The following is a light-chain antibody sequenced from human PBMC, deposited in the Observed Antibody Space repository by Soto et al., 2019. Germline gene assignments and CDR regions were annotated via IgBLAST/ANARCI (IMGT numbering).Light chain of an antibody. J-gene: IGLJ3*02. V-gene: IGLV2-14*01. CDR1: MRDVGAYNL. CDR3: QSYDNSLSGSWV. Sequence: QSALTQPASVSGSAGQSITISCSGTMRDVGAYNLVSWYQQHPGTAPKLIIYEVRNRPSGISSRFSGSRSGTSASLAINGLQAEDEAHYYCQSYDNSLSGSWVFGGGTKLTVL. CDR2: EVR.